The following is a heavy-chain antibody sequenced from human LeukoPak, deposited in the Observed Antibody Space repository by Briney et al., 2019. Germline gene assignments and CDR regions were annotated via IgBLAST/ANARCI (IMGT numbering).Heavy chain of an antibody. D-gene: IGHD5-18*01. CDR2: IYPGDSDT. CDR1: GYIFTSYW. Sequence: ESLKISCEASGYIFTSYWIGWVRQMPGKGLEWMGIIYPGDSDTRYSPSFQGQVTISADKSISTAYLQWSSLKASDTAMYYCATSPSPYSHGSSIPKNWFDPWGQGTLVTVSS. V-gene: IGHV5-51*01. CDR3: ATSPSPYSHGSSIPKNWFDP. J-gene: IGHJ5*02.